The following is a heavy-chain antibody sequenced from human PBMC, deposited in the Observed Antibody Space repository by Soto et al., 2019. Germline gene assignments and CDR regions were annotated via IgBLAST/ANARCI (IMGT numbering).Heavy chain of an antibody. Sequence: GASVKVSCKASGGSFSTYAINWLRQAPGQGLEWMGWMNPNSGNTGYAQKFQGRVTMTRNTSISTAYMELSSLRSEDTAVYYCARIGSSWYHYYYYYGMDVWGQGTTVTVSS. J-gene: IGHJ6*02. CDR3: ARIGSSWYHYYYYYGMDV. D-gene: IGHD6-13*01. CDR2: MNPNSGNT. CDR1: GGSFSTYA. V-gene: IGHV1-8*02.